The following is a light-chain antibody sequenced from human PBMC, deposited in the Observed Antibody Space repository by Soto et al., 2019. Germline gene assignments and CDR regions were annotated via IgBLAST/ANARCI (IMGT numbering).Light chain of an antibody. Sequence: DIQMTQSPSTLSASVGDRVTITCRASQSISSWLAWYQQKPGKAPKLLIYKVSNLESGVPSRFSGSGSGTELTLTISSLQPDDVATYYCQQYNSYSVTVGQGTKLEIK. J-gene: IGKJ2*01. CDR3: QQYNSYSVT. CDR1: QSISSW. V-gene: IGKV1-5*03. CDR2: KVS.